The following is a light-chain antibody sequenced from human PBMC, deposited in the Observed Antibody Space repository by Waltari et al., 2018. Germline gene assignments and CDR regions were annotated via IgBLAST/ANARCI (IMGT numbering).Light chain of an antibody. CDR1: QTISNY. V-gene: IGKV3-20*01. Sequence: EIVLTQSPGTLSLSPGERATLSCSASQTISNYLAWYQQKPGQAPRLLIYDASSRAIGIPDRFSGSGSGTDFTLTSSRLEPEDVAMYYCQQYGSSPTFGQGTKLEIK. CDR2: DAS. CDR3: QQYGSSPT. J-gene: IGKJ2*01.